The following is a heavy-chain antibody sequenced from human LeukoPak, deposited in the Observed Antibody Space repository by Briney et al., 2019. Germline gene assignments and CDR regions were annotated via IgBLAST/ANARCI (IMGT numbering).Heavy chain of an antibody. CDR1: GFTFTSYG. CDR2: ISYDGSNT. D-gene: IGHD3-22*01. J-gene: IGHJ4*02. V-gene: IGHV3-30*03. CDR3: ASGSYDSSGYPVDLGY. Sequence: GRSLRLSCAASGFTFTSYGMHWVRQAPGKGLEWVAVISYDGSNTYYPDSVKGRFTISRDNAKNSLYLQMNSLRAEDTAVYYCASGSYDSSGYPVDLGYWGQGTLVTVSS.